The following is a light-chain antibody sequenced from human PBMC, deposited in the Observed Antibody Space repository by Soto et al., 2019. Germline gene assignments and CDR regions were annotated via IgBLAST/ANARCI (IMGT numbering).Light chain of an antibody. V-gene: IGKV3-20*01. Sequence: VLTQSPGTLSLSPGEIATLSCRASQTVSITYLTWYQQKPGQAPRLLIFGASKRATGIPDRFSGSGAGRDFTLTISGLEPDDFAVYYCQQYGSSPLISLGQGTRLEIK. CDR3: QQYGSSPLIS. CDR2: GAS. J-gene: IGKJ5*01. CDR1: QTVSITY.